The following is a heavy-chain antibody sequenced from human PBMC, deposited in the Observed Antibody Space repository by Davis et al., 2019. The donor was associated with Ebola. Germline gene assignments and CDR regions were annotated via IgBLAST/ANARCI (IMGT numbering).Heavy chain of an antibody. V-gene: IGHV3-9*01. CDR3: AKDRLRATSPFDY. CDR2: ISWNSDSI. CDR1: GFSFSGYT. J-gene: IGHJ4*02. D-gene: IGHD5-12*01. Sequence: GGSLRLSCAASGFSFSGYTMHWVRQAPGKGLEWVSGISWNSDSIVYADSVKGRFTISRDNARNSLYLQMNSLRAEDTAVYYCAKDRLRATSPFDYWGQGTLVTVSS.